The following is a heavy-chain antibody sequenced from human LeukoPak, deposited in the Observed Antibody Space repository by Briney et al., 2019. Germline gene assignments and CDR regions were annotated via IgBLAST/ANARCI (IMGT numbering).Heavy chain of an antibody. D-gene: IGHD2-15*01. CDR2: IYYSGST. Sequence: KASETLSLTCTVSGGSISSYYWSWIRQPPGKGLEWIGYIYYSGSTNYNPSLKSRVTISVDTSKSQFSLNLMSVTAADTAVYYCARDIVVVVAGPYYFDYWGQGTLVTVSS. CDR3: ARDIVVVVAGPYYFDY. CDR1: GGSISSYY. J-gene: IGHJ4*02. V-gene: IGHV4-59*12.